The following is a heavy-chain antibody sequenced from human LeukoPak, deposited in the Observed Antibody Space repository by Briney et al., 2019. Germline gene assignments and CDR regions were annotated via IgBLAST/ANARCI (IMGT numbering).Heavy chain of an antibody. CDR3: AKDITHDSSPKGYFDY. J-gene: IGHJ4*02. Sequence: PGGSLRLSCAASGFTFDDYAMHWVRQAPGKGLEWVSGISWNSGSIGYADSVKGRFTISRDNAKNSLYLQMNSLRAEDMALYYCAKDITHDSSPKGYFDYWGQGTLVTVSS. V-gene: IGHV3-9*03. D-gene: IGHD6-13*01. CDR1: GFTFDDYA. CDR2: ISWNSGSI.